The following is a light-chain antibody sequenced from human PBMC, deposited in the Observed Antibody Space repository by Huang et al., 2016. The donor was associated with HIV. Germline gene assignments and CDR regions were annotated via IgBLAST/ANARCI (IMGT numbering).Light chain of an antibody. Sequence: EIVLTQSPGTLSLFPGERATLSGRARQSVSSSYLAWYQQRPGQAPRLLIDGASNGATGIPARFSGSGSGTDFTLTISRVEPEDFAVYYCQQYGGSPITFGQGTRLEIK. CDR2: GAS. V-gene: IGKV3-20*01. CDR3: QQYGGSPIT. J-gene: IGKJ5*01. CDR1: QSVSSSY.